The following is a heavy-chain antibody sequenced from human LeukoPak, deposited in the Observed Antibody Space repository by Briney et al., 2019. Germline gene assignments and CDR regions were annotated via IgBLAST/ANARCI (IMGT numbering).Heavy chain of an antibody. CDR2: ISGSGGST. CDR3: ANLRLAAACYYFDY. Sequence: GGSLRLSCAASGFTFSSYAMSWFRQAPGKGLEWVSAISGSGGSTYYADSVKGRFTISRDNSKNTLYLQMNSLRAEDTAVYYCANLRLAAACYYFDYWGQGTLVTVSS. V-gene: IGHV3-23*01. CDR1: GFTFSSYA. D-gene: IGHD6-13*01. J-gene: IGHJ4*02.